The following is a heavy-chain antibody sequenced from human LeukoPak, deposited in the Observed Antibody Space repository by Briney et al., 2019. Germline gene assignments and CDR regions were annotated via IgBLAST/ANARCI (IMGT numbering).Heavy chain of an antibody. CDR3: ARDKSYFGSGNYHYFDS. CDR1: GFTFSSYE. D-gene: IGHD3-10*01. Sequence: GGSLRLSCAASGFTFSSYEMNWVRQAPGKGLEWVSYISSSGSTIYYADSVKGRFTISRDNAKNSLYLQMNSLRPEDTALYYCARDKSYFGSGNYHYFDSWGQGALVIVSS. V-gene: IGHV3-48*03. CDR2: ISSSGSTI. J-gene: IGHJ4*02.